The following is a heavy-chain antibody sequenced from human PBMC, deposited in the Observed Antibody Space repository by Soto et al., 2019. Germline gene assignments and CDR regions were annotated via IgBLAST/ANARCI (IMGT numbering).Heavy chain of an antibody. D-gene: IGHD3-22*01. J-gene: IGHJ4*02. Sequence: GGSLRLSYAASGFTFSSYAMSWVRQAPGKGLEWVSAISGSGGSTYYADSVKGRFTISRDNSKNTLYLQMNSLRAEDTAVYYCAKESGDYYDSSGNDYWGQGTLVTVSS. CDR3: AKESGDYYDSSGNDY. V-gene: IGHV3-23*01. CDR2: ISGSGGST. CDR1: GFTFSSYA.